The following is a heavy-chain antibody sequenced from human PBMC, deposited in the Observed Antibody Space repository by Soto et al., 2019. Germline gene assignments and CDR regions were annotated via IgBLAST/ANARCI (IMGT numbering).Heavy chain of an antibody. Sequence: QVQLQESGPGLVKPSQTLSLTCTVSGGSIISDDYYWSWIRQPPGKGLEWIGYIFYSGSTYYNPSLKSRVTISVDTSKNQFSLKLSSVTAADTAVYYCATLIPDYGDQTNQLISVFVSWGQGTLVTVSS. CDR2: IFYSGST. J-gene: IGHJ5*02. D-gene: IGHD4-17*01. CDR1: GGSIISDDYY. V-gene: IGHV4-30-4*01. CDR3: ATLIPDYGDQTNQLISVFVS.